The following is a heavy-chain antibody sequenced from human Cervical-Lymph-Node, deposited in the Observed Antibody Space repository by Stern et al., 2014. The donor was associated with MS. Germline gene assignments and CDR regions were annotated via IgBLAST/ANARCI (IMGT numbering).Heavy chain of an antibody. CDR3: ARDYEDTSMLFDH. CDR1: GFTFSSYG. Sequence: VQLVGSGGAVVQPGRSLRLSCAASGFTFSSYGTHWVRQAPGKGLEWVTVISYDGNHKYYAASVKGRFTISRDNSKNTLHLQMNSVTPDDTAIYYCARDYEDTSMLFDHWGQGTLVTVSS. D-gene: IGHD2-8*01. J-gene: IGHJ4*02. V-gene: IGHV3-30*03. CDR2: ISYDGNHK.